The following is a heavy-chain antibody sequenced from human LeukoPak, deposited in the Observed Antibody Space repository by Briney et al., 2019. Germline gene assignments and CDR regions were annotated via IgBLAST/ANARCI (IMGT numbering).Heavy chain of an antibody. CDR3: AKDADYYGSGKHFDY. CDR2: ISGSGGST. D-gene: IGHD3-10*01. Sequence: GGSLRLSCAASGFTFSSYAMSWVRQAPGKGLERVSAISGSGGSTYYADSVKGRFTISRDNPKNTLYRQMNSLRAEDTAVYYCAKDADYYGSGKHFDYWGQGTLVTVSS. J-gene: IGHJ4*02. CDR1: GFTFSSYA. V-gene: IGHV3-23*01.